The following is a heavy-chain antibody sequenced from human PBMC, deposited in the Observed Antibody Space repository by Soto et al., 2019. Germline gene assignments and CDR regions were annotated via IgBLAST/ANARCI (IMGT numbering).Heavy chain of an antibody. Sequence: QVHLQESGPGLVKPSETLSLTCTVSGRSITNNYWSWIRQPPGKGLEWIGYIYYTGSTNYNPSLKGRVTRSVDTSKNQFSLNLASLTAADTAIYYCARANWYSEFWGQGTLVTVSS. CDR2: IYYTGST. D-gene: IGHD7-27*01. V-gene: IGHV4-59*13. CDR1: GRSITNNY. J-gene: IGHJ4*02. CDR3: ARANWYSEF.